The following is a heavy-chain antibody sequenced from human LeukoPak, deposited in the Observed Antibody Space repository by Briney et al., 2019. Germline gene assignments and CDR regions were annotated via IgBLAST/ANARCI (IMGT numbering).Heavy chain of an antibody. CDR2: FCYTGDT. V-gene: IGHV4-38-2*02. J-gene: IGHJ4*02. CDR3: VRGVTD. CDR1: GYSISSGFH. D-gene: IGHD4-23*01. Sequence: SETLSLTCTVSGYSISSGFHWGWIRQPPGKGLEWIGNFCYTGDTNYDPSLRSRLTISVDTSKNQLSLELRSVTAADTAVYYCVRGVTDWGQGTLVTVSS.